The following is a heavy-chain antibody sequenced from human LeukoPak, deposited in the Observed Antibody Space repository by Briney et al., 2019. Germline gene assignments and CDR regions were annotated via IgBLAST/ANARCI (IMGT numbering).Heavy chain of an antibody. Sequence: GASVKVSCKASEGTFSSYAISWVRQAPGQGLEWMGGIIPIFGTANYAQKFQGRVTITADESTSTAYMELSSLRSEDTAVYYCARGRVVAATSWFDPWGQGTLVTVSS. CDR2: IIPIFGTA. D-gene: IGHD2-15*01. CDR3: ARGRVVAATSWFDP. CDR1: EGTFSSYA. J-gene: IGHJ5*02. V-gene: IGHV1-69*13.